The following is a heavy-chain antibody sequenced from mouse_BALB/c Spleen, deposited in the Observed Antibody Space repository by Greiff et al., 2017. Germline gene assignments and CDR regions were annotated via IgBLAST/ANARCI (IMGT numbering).Heavy chain of an antibody. J-gene: IGHJ4*01. Sequence: EVQGVESGGGLVKPGGSLKLSCAASGFTFSSYAMSWVRQSPEKRLEWVAEISSGGSYTYYPDTVTGRFTISRDNAKNTLYLEMSSLRSEDTAMYYCARLMDYGYKTDYAMDYWGQGTSVTVSS. CDR1: GFTFSSYA. CDR3: ARLMDYGYKTDYAMDY. V-gene: IGHV5-9-4*01. CDR2: ISSGGSYT. D-gene: IGHD1-2*01.